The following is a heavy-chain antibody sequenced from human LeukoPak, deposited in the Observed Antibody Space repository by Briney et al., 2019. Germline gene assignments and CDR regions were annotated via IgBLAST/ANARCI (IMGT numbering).Heavy chain of an antibody. CDR2: IRDSGDNT. CDR1: GFTFSIYA. Sequence: GGSLRLSCAASGFTFSIYAMSWVRQAPGKGLEWVSVIRDSGDNTYYADAVKGRFTISRDNSKKTLHLQMNSLRAEDTAVYYCAKHGYNSGVYDAFDIWGQGTRVTVSS. CDR3: AKHGYNSGVYDAFDI. V-gene: IGHV3-23*01. D-gene: IGHD6-19*01. J-gene: IGHJ3*02.